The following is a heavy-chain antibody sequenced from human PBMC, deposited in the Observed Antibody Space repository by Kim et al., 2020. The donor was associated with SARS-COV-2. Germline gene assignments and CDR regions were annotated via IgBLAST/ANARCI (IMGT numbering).Heavy chain of an antibody. V-gene: IGHV3-7*01. D-gene: IGHD6-19*01. CDR2: IKQDGSEK. CDR1: GFTFSSYW. J-gene: IGHJ6*02. Sequence: GGSLRLSCAASGFTFSSYWMSWVRQAPGKGLEWVANIKQDGSEKYYVDSVKGRFTISRDNAKNSLYLQMNSLRAEDTAVYYCARDGQGEQWLARFRDLDYYCGMDVWGQGTTVTVSS. CDR3: ARDGQGEQWLARFRDLDYYCGMDV.